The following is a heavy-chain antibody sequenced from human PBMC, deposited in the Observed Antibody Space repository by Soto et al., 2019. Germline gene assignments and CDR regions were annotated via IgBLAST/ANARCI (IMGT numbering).Heavy chain of an antibody. J-gene: IGHJ4*02. V-gene: IGHV4-34*01. Sequence: SETLSLTCAVYGGSFSGYYWSWIRQPPGKGLEWIGEINHSGSTNYNPSLKSRVTISVDTSKNQFSLKLSSVTAADTAVYYCASRPAYSSGRPSNFDYWGQGTLVTVSS. D-gene: IGHD6-19*01. CDR2: INHSGST. CDR1: GGSFSGYY. CDR3: ASRPAYSSGRPSNFDY.